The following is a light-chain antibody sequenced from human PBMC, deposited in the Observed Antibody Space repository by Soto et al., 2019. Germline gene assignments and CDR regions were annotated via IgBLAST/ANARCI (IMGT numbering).Light chain of an antibody. CDR1: SSNIGAGYD. Sequence: QSVLTQPPSVSGAPGQRVTISCTGSSSNIGAGYDVHWYQQLPGTAPKRLIYGNSNRPSGVPDRFSGSKSGTSASLAITGLQAEDEADYYCQSYDSSLSAWVFGGGTKVTVL. V-gene: IGLV1-40*01. CDR2: GNS. J-gene: IGLJ3*02. CDR3: QSYDSSLSAWV.